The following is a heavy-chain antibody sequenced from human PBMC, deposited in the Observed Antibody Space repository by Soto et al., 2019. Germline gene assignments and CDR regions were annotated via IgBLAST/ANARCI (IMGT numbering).Heavy chain of an antibody. Sequence: PXATLSLTCAVCGGCFSGYYWSWIRQPPGKGLEWIGEINHSVSTNYNPSLKSRVTISVDTSKNQFSLKLSSVTAADTAVYYCARGRQIWTAYYYYYGMDVCGQRTTVTVSS. CDR2: INHSVST. D-gene: IGHD5-18*01. V-gene: IGHV4-34*01. CDR1: GGCFSGYY. CDR3: ARGRQIWTAYYYYYGMDV. J-gene: IGHJ6*02.